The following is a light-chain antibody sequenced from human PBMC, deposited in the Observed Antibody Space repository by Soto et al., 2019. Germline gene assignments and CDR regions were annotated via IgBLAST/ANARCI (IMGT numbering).Light chain of an antibody. CDR1: QSVSSSY. CDR2: GAY. J-gene: IGKJ1*01. V-gene: IGKV3-20*01. Sequence: EIVLTQSPGTLSLSPGERATLSCRASQSVSSSYLAWYQQKPGQAPRLLIYGAYNRATGIQARFSGSGSGTDFTLTIRRLEPEDFAVYYCKQYGSSPWTFGQGTKVDI. CDR3: KQYGSSPWT.